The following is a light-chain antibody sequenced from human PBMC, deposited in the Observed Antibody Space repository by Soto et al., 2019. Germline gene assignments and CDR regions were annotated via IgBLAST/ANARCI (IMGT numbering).Light chain of an antibody. CDR1: QSVSSSY. Sequence: EIVLTQSPGTLSLSPGERATLSCRASQSVSSSYIVWYQQKPGQAPRLLIYDASSRATGIPDRFSGSGSGTDFTLTISRLEPEDFAVYYCQQYGSSPLTFGGGTKVEIK. CDR3: QQYGSSPLT. V-gene: IGKV3-20*01. CDR2: DAS. J-gene: IGKJ4*01.